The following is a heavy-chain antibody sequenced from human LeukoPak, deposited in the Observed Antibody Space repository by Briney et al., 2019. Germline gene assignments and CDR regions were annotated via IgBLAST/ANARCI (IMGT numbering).Heavy chain of an antibody. D-gene: IGHD3-22*01. CDR1: GFTLSNYW. V-gene: IGHV3-7*01. Sequence: PGGSLRLSCAASGFTLSNYWMGWVRQAPGRGLESLANINEDGSEKYYVDSVKGRFTISRDNGKNSLYLQINSLRAEDTAVFYCARGGYYSAWAEDYWGQGTLVTVSS. CDR3: ARGGYYSAWAEDY. CDR2: INEDGSEK. J-gene: IGHJ4*02.